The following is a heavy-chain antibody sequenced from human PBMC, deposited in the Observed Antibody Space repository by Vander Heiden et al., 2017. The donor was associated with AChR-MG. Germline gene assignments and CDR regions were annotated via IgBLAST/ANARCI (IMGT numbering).Heavy chain of an antibody. CDR3: AREGSGRKGKANWFDP. D-gene: IGHD3-10*01. CDR1: GYTFTSYA. CDR2: INTSTGNP. Sequence: QVQPVQSGSELKKPGASVKVSCKASGYTFTSYAMNLVRQAPGQGLEWMRWINTSTGNPTYAQGFTGRFVFSLDTSVSTAYLQISSLKAEDTAVYYCAREGSGRKGKANWFDPWGQGTLVTVSS. J-gene: IGHJ5*02. V-gene: IGHV7-4-1*02.